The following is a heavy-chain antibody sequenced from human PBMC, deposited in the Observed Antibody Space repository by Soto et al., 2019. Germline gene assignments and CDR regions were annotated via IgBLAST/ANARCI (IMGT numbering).Heavy chain of an antibody. CDR2: VHSDGSST. V-gene: IGHV3-74*01. Sequence: EVQLVESEGGLVQPGGSLRLSCAASRFTFSYYWMHWVRQAPGQGLVWVSRVHSDGSSTTYADSVKGRFTISRDNAKNTLYLQMSSLRAEDTAVYYCARGDRGAFDLWGQGTMVTVSS. CDR1: RFTFSYYW. D-gene: IGHD2-21*02. CDR3: ARGDRGAFDL. J-gene: IGHJ3*01.